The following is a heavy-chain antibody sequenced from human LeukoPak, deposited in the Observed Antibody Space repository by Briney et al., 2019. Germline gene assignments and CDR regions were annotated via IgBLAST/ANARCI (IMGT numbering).Heavy chain of an antibody. CDR3: ATTVSRWFGELPFDY. J-gene: IGHJ4*02. CDR1: GFTFSSYE. D-gene: IGHD3-10*01. Sequence: PGGSLRLSCAASGFTFSSYEMNWVRQAPGKGLELVSYISSSCSTIYYADSVKGRFTISRDNAKNSLYLQMNSLRAEDTAVYYCATTVSRWFGELPFDYWGQGTLVTVSS. CDR2: ISSSCSTI. V-gene: IGHV3-48*03.